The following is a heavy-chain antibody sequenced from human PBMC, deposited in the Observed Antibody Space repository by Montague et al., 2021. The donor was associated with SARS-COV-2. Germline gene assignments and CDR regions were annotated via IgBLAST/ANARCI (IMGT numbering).Heavy chain of an antibody. Sequence: SETLSLTCAVSGGSFSGFYWSWVCQLPAAGTGRIGEINKSGSINYNQSPKSRVPILVDLSKNQFPLKLTLVTAADTAVYYYERGQQGVNIVVLVIGFYYYMDYWGKGTTVTVSS. CDR2: INKSGSI. CDR3: ERGQQGVNIVVLVIGFYYYMDY. D-gene: IGHD3-22*01. CDR1: GGSFSGFY. J-gene: IGHJ6*03. V-gene: IGHV4-34*01.